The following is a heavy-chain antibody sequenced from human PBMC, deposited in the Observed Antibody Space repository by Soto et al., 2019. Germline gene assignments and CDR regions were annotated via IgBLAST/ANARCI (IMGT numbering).Heavy chain of an antibody. Sequence: EVQLLESGGGLVQPGGSLRLSCAASGFTFRSYAMSWVRQAPGKGLEWVSAISGSGGTTYYADSVKGRFTISRDNSKNTLYLQMHSLRAEDTAVYYCAKVGGSRFYYFDYWGQGTLVTVSS. CDR3: AKVGGSRFYYFDY. V-gene: IGHV3-23*01. CDR2: ISGSGGTT. D-gene: IGHD6-19*01. CDR1: GFTFRSYA. J-gene: IGHJ4*02.